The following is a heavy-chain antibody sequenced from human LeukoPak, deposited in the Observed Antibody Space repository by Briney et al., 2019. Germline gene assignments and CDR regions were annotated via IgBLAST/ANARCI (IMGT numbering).Heavy chain of an antibody. CDR1: GYTFTSYY. CDR3: ARDSGSYWFDP. D-gene: IGHD1-26*01. V-gene: IGHV1-46*01. J-gene: IGHJ5*02. Sequence: GASVKVSCKASGYTFTSYYIHWVRQAPGQGLEWMGIINPSGGSTSYAQKFQGRVTMTRDMSTSTVYMELSSLRSEDTAVYYCARDSGSYWFDPWGQGTLVTVSS. CDR2: INPSGGST.